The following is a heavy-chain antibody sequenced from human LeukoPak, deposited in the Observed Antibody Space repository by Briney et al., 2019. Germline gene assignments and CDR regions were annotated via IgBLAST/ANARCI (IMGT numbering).Heavy chain of an antibody. CDR2: ISGSGAST. CDR1: GFTFSSYG. CDR3: AKGVVVAPDVTPFDY. V-gene: IGHV3-23*01. J-gene: IGHJ4*02. D-gene: IGHD2-2*01. Sequence: GGTLRLSCAASGFTFSSYGMNWVRQAPGKGLEWVSGISGSGASTYYADSVKGRFTISRDNSKNTLYLQMNSLRAEDTAVYYCAKGVVVAPDVTPFDYWGQGTLVTVFS.